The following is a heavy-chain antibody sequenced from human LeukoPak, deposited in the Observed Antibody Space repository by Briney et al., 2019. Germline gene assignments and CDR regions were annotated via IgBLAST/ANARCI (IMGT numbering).Heavy chain of an antibody. CDR2: INHSGST. CDR3: ARDLYSSIGYD. D-gene: IGHD6-25*01. J-gene: IGHJ4*02. V-gene: IGHV4-34*01. CDR1: GGSLSGQY. Sequence: SETLSLTCAVSGGSLSGQYWTWIRQFPGKGLEWIGEINHSGSTNYNPSLKSRVTMSKDTSKSHFSLRLTSVTAADTAIYYCARDLYSSIGYDWGQGTLVTVSS.